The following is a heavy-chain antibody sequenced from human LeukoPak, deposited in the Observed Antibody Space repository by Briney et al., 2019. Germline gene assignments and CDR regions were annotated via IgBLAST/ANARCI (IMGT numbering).Heavy chain of an antibody. V-gene: IGHV3-30*03. CDR2: ISYDGINK. CDR1: GFTFTSYG. D-gene: IGHD5-24*01. CDR3: AREVGDGYPLDY. Sequence: PGGSLRLSCAASGFTFTSYGMHWVRQAPGKGLEWVAVISYDGINKYYTDSVKGRFTISRDNSKNTLYLQMNSLRAEDTAVYYCAREVGDGYPLDYWGQGTLVTVSS. J-gene: IGHJ4*02.